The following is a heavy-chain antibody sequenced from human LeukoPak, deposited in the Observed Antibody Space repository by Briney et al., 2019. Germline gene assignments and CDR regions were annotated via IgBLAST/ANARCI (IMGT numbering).Heavy chain of an antibody. CDR3: AKGKYSSGGVPDY. D-gene: IGHD6-19*01. CDR1: EFTLSSHA. Sequence: GGSLGLSCVASEFTLSSHAMNWVRQDPGEGLEWVSSIGGGGESTYYADSVKGRFTVSRDNSKNTLYLQINSLRGEDTAVYYCAKGKYSSGGVPDYWGQGTLVTVSS. CDR2: IGGGGEST. V-gene: IGHV3-23*01. J-gene: IGHJ4*02.